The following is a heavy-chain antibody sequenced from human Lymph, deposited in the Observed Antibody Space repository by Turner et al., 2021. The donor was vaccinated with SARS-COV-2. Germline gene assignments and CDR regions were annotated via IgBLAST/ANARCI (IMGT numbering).Heavy chain of an antibody. CDR1: GIIVSRNY. V-gene: IGHV3-53*02. Sequence: EVQLVETGGGFIQPGGSLRLSCAASGIIVSRNYMNWVRQAPGKGLEWVSVIYSGGTTYYADSVKGRFTISRDNSKKTLYLQMNSLRVEDTAVYYCARDLGTYGMDVWGQGTTVTVSS. CDR2: IYSGGTT. D-gene: IGHD6-13*01. CDR3: ARDLGTYGMDV. J-gene: IGHJ6*02.